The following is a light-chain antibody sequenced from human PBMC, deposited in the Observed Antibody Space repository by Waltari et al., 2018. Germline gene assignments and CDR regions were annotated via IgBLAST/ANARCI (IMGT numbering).Light chain of an antibody. CDR2: DVT. CDR1: NNDVGGRNY. Sequence: QSALTQPASVSGSPGQSITISCTGTNNDVGGRNYVTWYQQHPGRAPKLMIYDVTKRTSGVSNRFSGSKSGNTASLTISGLQAEDEADYYCSSYTSRSTWVFGGGTKLTVL. V-gene: IGLV2-14*03. CDR3: SSYTSRSTWV. J-gene: IGLJ3*02.